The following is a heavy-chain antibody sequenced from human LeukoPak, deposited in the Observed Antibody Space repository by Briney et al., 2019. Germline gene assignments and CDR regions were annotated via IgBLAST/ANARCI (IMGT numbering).Heavy chain of an antibody. CDR2: IYPGDWET. Sequence: VESLKIYCKGSGYSFTSYWIGWVRQMPGKGLEWMGIIYPGDWETRYSPSFHGQATISADTSINTACLQWSRLKASDTAIYYCARSNLEAVAGTIWYFDLWGRRTLVTVYS. CDR3: ARSNLEAVAGTIWYFDL. J-gene: IGHJ2*01. CDR1: GYSFTSYW. D-gene: IGHD6-19*01. V-gene: IGHV5-51*01.